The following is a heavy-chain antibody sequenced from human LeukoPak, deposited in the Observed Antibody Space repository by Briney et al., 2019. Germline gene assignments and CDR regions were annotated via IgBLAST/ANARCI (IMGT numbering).Heavy chain of an antibody. CDR2: IYHSGST. Sequence: PSETLSLTCTVSGDSINSYYWSWIRQPPGKGLEWIGYIYHSGSTNYNPSLKSRVTILIDTSRNQFSLKLSSLTAADTAVYYCASGRLAELSLFDFWGRGTLVTVSS. V-gene: IGHV4-59*01. D-gene: IGHD3-16*02. J-gene: IGHJ4*02. CDR1: GDSINSYY. CDR3: ASGRLAELSLFDF.